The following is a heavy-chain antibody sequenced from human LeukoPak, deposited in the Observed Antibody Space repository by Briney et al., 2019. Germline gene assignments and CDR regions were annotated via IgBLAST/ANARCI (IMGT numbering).Heavy chain of an antibody. V-gene: IGHV3-23*01. J-gene: IGHJ3*02. Sequence: SGGSLRLSCAASGFTFSSYAMSWVRQAPGKGLEWVSAISGSGGSTYYADSVKGRFTISRDNSKNTLYLQMNSLRAEDTAVYYCAKDLGGSRGADAFDIWGQGTMVTVSS. CDR2: ISGSGGST. CDR3: AKDLGGSRGADAFDI. CDR1: GFTFSSYA. D-gene: IGHD1-26*01.